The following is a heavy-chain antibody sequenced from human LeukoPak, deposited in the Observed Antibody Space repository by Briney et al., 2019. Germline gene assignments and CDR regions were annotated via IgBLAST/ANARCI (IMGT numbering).Heavy chain of an antibody. V-gene: IGHV3-30*04. J-gene: IGHJ3*02. D-gene: IGHD3-16*01. CDR3: VRCSSMVPFGGVASIPVNI. Sequence: RSLRLSRAAPGFTLTIYAMRWVRPAPGEGLDWVAVILYVGSNNYYAGSVKGRFTLSRDTTKNTLYLQMISMRAEDTAVYYGVRCSSMVPFGGVASIPVNIWGQGAMVTVSS. CDR1: GFTLTIYA. CDR2: ILYVGSNN.